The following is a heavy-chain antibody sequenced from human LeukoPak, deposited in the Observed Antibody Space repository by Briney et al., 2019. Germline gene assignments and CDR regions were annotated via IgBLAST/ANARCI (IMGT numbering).Heavy chain of an antibody. CDR3: AGSGVGTTTIEH. CDR1: GYTFSSYY. J-gene: IGHJ5*02. Sequence: ASVKVSCKASGYTFSSYYMHWVRQAPGQGLEWMGIINPSGSSTTYAQKFQGRVTMTRDTSTGTVYMELSSLRSEDTAVFYCAGSGVGTTTIEHWGQGTLVTVSS. D-gene: IGHD1-26*01. V-gene: IGHV1-46*01. CDR2: INPSGSST.